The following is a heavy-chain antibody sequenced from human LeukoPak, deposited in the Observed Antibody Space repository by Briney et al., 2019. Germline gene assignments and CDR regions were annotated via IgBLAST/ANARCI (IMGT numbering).Heavy chain of an antibody. V-gene: IGHV3-9*01. J-gene: IGHJ6*02. CDR1: GFTFDDYA. CDR2: ISWNSGSI. CDR3: AKGGVMVRGVSYGMDV. D-gene: IGHD3-10*01. Sequence: PGGSLRLSCAASGFTFDDYAMHWVRQAPGKGLEWVSGISWNSGSIGYADSVKGRFTISRDNAKNSLYLQMNSLRAEDTALYYCAKGGVMVRGVSYGMDVWGQGTTVTVSS.